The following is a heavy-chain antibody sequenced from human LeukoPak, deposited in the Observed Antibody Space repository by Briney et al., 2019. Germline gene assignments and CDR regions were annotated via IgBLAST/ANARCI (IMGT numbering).Heavy chain of an antibody. V-gene: IGHV1-3*04. D-gene: IGHD1-26*01. CDR3: ARAPGSGSYSAFDY. Sequence: ASVKVSCKASGYTFTTYAMHWVRQAPGQRLEWMGWIITGNGNTKYSQRFQGRVTITRDASASTAYMDLSSLRSEDTAVYYCARAPGSGSYSAFDYWGQGTLVTVSS. CDR2: IITGNGNT. CDR1: GYTFTTYA. J-gene: IGHJ4*02.